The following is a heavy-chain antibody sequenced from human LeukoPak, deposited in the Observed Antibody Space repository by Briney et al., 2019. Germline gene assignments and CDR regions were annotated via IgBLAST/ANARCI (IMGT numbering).Heavy chain of an antibody. Sequence: SETLSLTCTVSGGSISSGDYYWSWIRQPPGKGLEWIGYIYYSGSTYYNPSLKSRVTISVDTSKNQFSLKLSSVTAADTAVYYCARGVGATKGDYWGQGTLVTVSS. CDR3: ARGVGATKGDY. CDR2: IYYSGST. D-gene: IGHD1-26*01. V-gene: IGHV4-30-4*01. CDR1: GGSISSGDYY. J-gene: IGHJ4*02.